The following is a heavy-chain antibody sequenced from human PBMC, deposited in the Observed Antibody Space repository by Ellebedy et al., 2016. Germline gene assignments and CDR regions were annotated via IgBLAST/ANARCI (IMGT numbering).Heavy chain of an antibody. D-gene: IGHD6-13*01. CDR1: GFTFSSYG. J-gene: IGHJ4*02. CDR2: ISYDGSNK. CDR3: AKLLEQQLEGGFDY. Sequence: GESLKISXAASGFTFSSYGMHWVRQAPGKGLEWVAVISYDGSNKYYADSVKGRFTISRDNSKNTLYLQMNSLRAEDTAVYYCAKLLEQQLEGGFDYWGQGTLVTVSS. V-gene: IGHV3-30*18.